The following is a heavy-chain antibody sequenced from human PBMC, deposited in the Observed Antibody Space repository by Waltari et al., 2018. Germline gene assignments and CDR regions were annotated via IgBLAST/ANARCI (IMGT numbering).Heavy chain of an antibody. D-gene: IGHD2-15*01. CDR3: ARFEGLGGYFDL. Sequence: EVQLVESGGGLVQPGGSLRLSCRASGFTFRTYEMTWVRQAPGKGLEWVSYIAGSVSTIYYADSVKGRFTISRDNAKNSLYLQVNSLKAEDTAVYYCARFEGLGGYFDLWGRGTLVTVPS. CDR1: GFTFRTYE. V-gene: IGHV3-48*03. CDR2: IAGSVSTI. J-gene: IGHJ2*01.